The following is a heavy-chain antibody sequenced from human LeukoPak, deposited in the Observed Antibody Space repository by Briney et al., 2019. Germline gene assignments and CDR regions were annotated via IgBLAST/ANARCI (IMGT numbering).Heavy chain of an antibody. CDR2: INPNSGGT. Sequence: ASVKVSCTASGYTFTGYYMHWVRQAPGQGLEWMGWINPNSGGTNYAQKFQGRVTMTRDTSISTAYMELSRLRSDDTAVYYCARSGSGYYYPSYDYWGQGTLVTVSS. J-gene: IGHJ4*02. CDR1: GYTFTGYY. D-gene: IGHD3-22*01. V-gene: IGHV1-2*02. CDR3: ARSGSGYYYPSYDY.